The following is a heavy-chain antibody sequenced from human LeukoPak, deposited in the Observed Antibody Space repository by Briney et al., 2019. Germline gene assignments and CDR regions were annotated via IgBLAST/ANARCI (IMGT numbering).Heavy chain of an antibody. Sequence: SETLSLTCTVSGASISSYYWSWIRQPPGKGLEWIGYIYYSGNTNYNPSLKSRVTISVDTSKNQFSLKLTSVTAADTAMYYCARLLPRGAFDIWGQGTVVTVSS. D-gene: IGHD3-22*01. CDR3: ARLLPRGAFDI. CDR1: GASISSYY. CDR2: IYYSGNT. J-gene: IGHJ3*02. V-gene: IGHV4-59*01.